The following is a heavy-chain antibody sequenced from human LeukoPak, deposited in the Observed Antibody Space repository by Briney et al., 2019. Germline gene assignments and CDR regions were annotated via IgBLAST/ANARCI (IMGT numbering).Heavy chain of an antibody. D-gene: IGHD3-22*01. CDR2: IYPGDSDT. J-gene: IGHJ3*02. CDR3: ARPPRDDSSAYYSAFDI. CDR1: GYSFTNYW. Sequence: GESLKISCKGSGYSFTNYWIVWVRQLPGKGLEWMGIIYPGDSDTRYSPSFQGQVTISADKSISTAYLQWSSLKASDTAMYYCARPPRDDSSAYYSAFDIWGQGTMVTVSS. V-gene: IGHV5-51*01.